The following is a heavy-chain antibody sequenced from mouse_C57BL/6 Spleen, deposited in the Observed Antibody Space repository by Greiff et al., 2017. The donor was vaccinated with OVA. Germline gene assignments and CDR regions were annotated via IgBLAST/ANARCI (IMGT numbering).Heavy chain of an antibody. CDR1: GYTFTDYE. D-gene: IGHD1-1*01. CDR2: IDPETGGT. V-gene: IGHV1-15*01. CDR3: TREDLLRYFAY. J-gene: IGHJ3*01. Sequence: VQLQQSGAELVRPGASVTLSCKASGYTFTDYEMHWVKQTPVHGLEWIGAIDPETGGTAYNQKFKGKAILTADKSSSTAYMELRSLTSEDSAVYYCTREDLLRYFAYWGQGTLVTVSA.